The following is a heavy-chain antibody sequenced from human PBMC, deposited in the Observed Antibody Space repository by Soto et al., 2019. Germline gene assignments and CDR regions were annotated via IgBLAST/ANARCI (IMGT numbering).Heavy chain of an antibody. CDR1: GDSISNYY. D-gene: IGHD3-22*01. Sequence: SETLSLTCTVSGDSISNYYWSWIRQPPGKGLEWIGYIYYSGDTNYNPSLKSRVTMSIDTSKNQFSLKLTSVTAADTAVYYCASSGKSSMIYDSISPRVDAFDIWGQGTMVTVSS. CDR3: ASSGKSSMIYDSISPRVDAFDI. J-gene: IGHJ3*02. V-gene: IGHV4-59*01. CDR2: IYYSGDT.